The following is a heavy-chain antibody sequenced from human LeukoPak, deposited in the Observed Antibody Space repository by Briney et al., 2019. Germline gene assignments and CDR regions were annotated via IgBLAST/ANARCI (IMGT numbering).Heavy chain of an antibody. V-gene: IGHV4-59*01. CDR3: VRHTTSGWYQVVY. CDR2: ITYSGRT. CDR1: GGSISSYY. Sequence: SETLSLTCSVSGGSISSYYWSWIRQPPGKGLEWIGFITYSGRTDQNPSLKSRVTISVDASKNQFSLNLTSVTAADTAVYYCVRHTTSGWYQVVYWGQGTLVTVSS. J-gene: IGHJ4*02. D-gene: IGHD6-19*01.